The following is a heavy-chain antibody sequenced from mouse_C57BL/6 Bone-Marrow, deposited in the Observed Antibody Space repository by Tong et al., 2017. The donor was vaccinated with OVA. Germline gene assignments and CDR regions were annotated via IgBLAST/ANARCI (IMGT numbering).Heavy chain of an antibody. CDR3: NACPSTS. D-gene: IGHD2-1*01. J-gene: IGHJ2*01. CDR2: IDPENGDT. CDR1: GFNIKDYY. V-gene: IGHV14-4*02. Sequence: EVQLQESGAELVRSGASVKLSCTASGFNIKDYYMHWVKQRPEQGLEWIGWIDPENGDTEYAPKFQGKANMTADTSANSAYLQLSSLLSEDTVVYYCNACPSTSWGQGTTLTVSS.